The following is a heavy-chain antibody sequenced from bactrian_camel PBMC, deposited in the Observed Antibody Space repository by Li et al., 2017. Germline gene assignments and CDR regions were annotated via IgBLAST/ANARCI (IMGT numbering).Heavy chain of an antibody. D-gene: IGHD3*01. J-gene: IGHJ4*01. CDR1: GFTYDSYC. CDR2: LDSDDGNT. Sequence: VQLVESGGGSAQAGESLSISCVASGFTYDSYCLGWFRQPPGKEREGVAVLDSDDGNTQYTDAVKGRFTISQDNAKHQLYLQMTRLQPEDTAKYYCAAANFGCPAPGYTLLRRWVEFWGQGTQVTVS. CDR3: AAANFGCPAPGYTLLRRWVEF. V-gene: IGHV3S1*01.